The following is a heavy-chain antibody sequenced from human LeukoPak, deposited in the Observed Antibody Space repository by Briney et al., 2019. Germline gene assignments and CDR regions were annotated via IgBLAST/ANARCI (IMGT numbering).Heavy chain of an antibody. Sequence: SETLSLTCTVSGGSISSSSYYWGWIRQPPGKGLEWIGSIYYSGSTNYNPSLKSRVTISVDTSKNQFSLKLSSVTAADTAVYYCARGFGSTSASAFDIWGQGTMVTVSS. V-gene: IGHV4-39*07. CDR2: IYYSGST. D-gene: IGHD2-2*01. CDR3: ARGFGSTSASAFDI. CDR1: GGSISSSSYY. J-gene: IGHJ3*02.